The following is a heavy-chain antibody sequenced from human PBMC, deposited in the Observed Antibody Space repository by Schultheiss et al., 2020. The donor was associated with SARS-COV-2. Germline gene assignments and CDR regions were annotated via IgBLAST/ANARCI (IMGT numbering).Heavy chain of an antibody. D-gene: IGHD3-3*01. Sequence: SETLSLTCAVYGGSFSGYYWSWIRQPPGKGLEWIGEINHSGSTNYNPSLKSRVTISVDTSKNQFSLKLSSVTAADTAVYYCARHALRGRFLEWLAFDIWGQGTMVTVSS. CDR2: INHSGST. CDR1: GGSFSGYY. CDR3: ARHALRGRFLEWLAFDI. J-gene: IGHJ3*02. V-gene: IGHV4-34*01.